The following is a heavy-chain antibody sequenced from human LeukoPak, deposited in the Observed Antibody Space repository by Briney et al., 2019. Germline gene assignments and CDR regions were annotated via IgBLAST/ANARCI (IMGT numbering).Heavy chain of an antibody. CDR1: GFTFSTYG. CDR2: ISYDGSNK. CDR3: AKEGYDFWSGLSPYYYYYMDV. D-gene: IGHD3-3*01. V-gene: IGHV3-30*18. J-gene: IGHJ6*03. Sequence: GGSLRLSCAASGFTFSTYGMHWVRQAPGKGLEWVAVISYDGSNKYYADSVKGRFTISRDNSKNTLYLQMNSLRAEDTGVYYCAKEGYDFWSGLSPYYYYYMDVWGKGTTVTASS.